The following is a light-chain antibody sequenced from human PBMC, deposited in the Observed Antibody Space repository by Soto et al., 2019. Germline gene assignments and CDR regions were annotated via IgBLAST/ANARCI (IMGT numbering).Light chain of an antibody. CDR1: SSDVGGYNY. J-gene: IGLJ2*01. CDR2: DVS. Sequence: QSVLTQPASVSGSPGQSITISCTGTSSDVGGYNYVSWYQQHPGKAPKVMIYDVSNRPSGVSNRFSGSKSGKTASLTISGLQAEDEADYHCSSYTSSSTLVFGGGTKLTVL. CDR3: SSYTSSSTLV. V-gene: IGLV2-14*01.